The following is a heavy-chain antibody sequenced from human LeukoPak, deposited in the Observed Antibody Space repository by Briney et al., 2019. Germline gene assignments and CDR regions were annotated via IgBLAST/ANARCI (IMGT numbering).Heavy chain of an antibody. CDR3: ARAYYYYYMDV. CDR1: GGSFSGYY. V-gene: IGHV4-34*01. J-gene: IGHJ6*03. CDR2: MNHSGST. Sequence: PSETLSLTCAVYGGSFSGYYWSWIRQPPGKGLEWIGEMNHSGSTNYNPSLKSRVTISVDTSKNQFSLKLSSVTAADTAVYYCARAYYYYYMDVWGKGTTVTVSS.